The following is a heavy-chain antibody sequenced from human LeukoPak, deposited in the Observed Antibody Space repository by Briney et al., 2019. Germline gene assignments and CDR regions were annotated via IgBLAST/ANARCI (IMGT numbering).Heavy chain of an antibody. V-gene: IGHV1-8*01. CDR3: ARGPPPYCSGDSCYSFLYLHH. J-gene: IGHJ1*01. Sequence: ASVSVSYTPSEYTFTTYDINWVRQATGLGLEWMGWMNPNSGNTGYAQKFQGRVTMTRNTSISTAYMELSTLRSKDTAVYYCARGPPPYCSGDSCYSFLYLHHWGQGTLVTVSS. D-gene: IGHD2-15*01. CDR2: MNPNSGNT. CDR1: EYTFTTYD.